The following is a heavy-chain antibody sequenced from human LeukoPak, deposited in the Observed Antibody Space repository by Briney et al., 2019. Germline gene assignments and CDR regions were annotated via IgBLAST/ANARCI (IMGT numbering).Heavy chain of an antibody. J-gene: IGHJ4*02. CDR2: IYPGDSGP. V-gene: IGHV5-51*01. D-gene: IGHD3-10*01. Sequence: HGESLKISCKVSGYSFTSYCIGWVRQMPGKGLEWMGIIYPGDSGPTYSPSFQGQVTISVDKSINTAYLQWSSLQASDTAMYYCARAMVRGVSLRYFDYWGQGTLVTVSS. CDR3: ARAMVRGVSLRYFDY. CDR1: GYSFTSYC.